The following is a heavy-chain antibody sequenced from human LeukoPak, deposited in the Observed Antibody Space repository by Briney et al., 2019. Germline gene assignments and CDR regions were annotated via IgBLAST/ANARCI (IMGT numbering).Heavy chain of an antibody. Sequence: GGSLRLSCVASGFTFSSYWMHWVRQAPGKGLVGVSRIKSDGSSTRYADSVKGRFTISRDNAKNTLYLQMNSLRAEDTALYFCANYIQRPPGMDVWGQGTMVTVSS. D-gene: IGHD3-10*02. V-gene: IGHV3-74*01. CDR2: IKSDGSST. CDR1: GFTFSSYW. J-gene: IGHJ6*02. CDR3: ANYIQRPPGMDV.